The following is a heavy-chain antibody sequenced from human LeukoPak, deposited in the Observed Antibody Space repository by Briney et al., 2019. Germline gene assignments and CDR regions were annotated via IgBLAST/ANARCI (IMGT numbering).Heavy chain of an antibody. J-gene: IGHJ5*02. CDR1: GFTFDDYG. D-gene: IGHD6-19*01. Sequence: GGSLRLSCAASGFTFDDYGMSWVRQAPGKGLEWVSGINWNGGSTGYADSVKGRFTISRDNAKNSLYLQMNSLRAEDTALYYCARSPYSSGWYWGVNRFDPWGQGTLVTVSS. CDR2: INWNGGST. V-gene: IGHV3-20*04. CDR3: ARSPYSSGWYWGVNRFDP.